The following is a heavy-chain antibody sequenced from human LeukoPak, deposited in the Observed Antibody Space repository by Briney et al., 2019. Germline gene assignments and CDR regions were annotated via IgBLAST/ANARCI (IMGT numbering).Heavy chain of an antibody. V-gene: IGHV4-59*01. CDR2: IYYSGST. CDR1: GGSFSGYY. Sequence: PSETLSLTCAVYGGSFSGYYWSWIRQPPGKGLEWIGYIYYSGSTNYNPSLKSRVTISVDTSKNQLSLKLSSVTAADTAVYYCARANDYDSSGYFYAHAFDIWGQGTMVTVSS. CDR3: ARANDYDSSGYFYAHAFDI. J-gene: IGHJ3*02. D-gene: IGHD3-22*01.